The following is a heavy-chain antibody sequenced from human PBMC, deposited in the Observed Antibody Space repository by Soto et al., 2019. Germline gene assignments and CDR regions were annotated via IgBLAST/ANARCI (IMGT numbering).Heavy chain of an antibody. Sequence: TLSLTCPVSGFSIISYYCSWIRQPAGKGLEWIGRIYTSGSTNYNPSLKSRVTMSVDTSKNQFSLKLSSVTAADTAVYYCARDKVDGTFDYWGQGTLVTVSS. V-gene: IGHV4-4*07. CDR1: GFSIISYY. CDR2: IYTSGST. J-gene: IGHJ4*02. D-gene: IGHD6-19*01. CDR3: ARDKVDGTFDY.